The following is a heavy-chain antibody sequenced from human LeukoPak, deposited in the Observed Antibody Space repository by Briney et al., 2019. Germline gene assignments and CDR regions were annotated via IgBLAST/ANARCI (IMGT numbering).Heavy chain of an antibody. CDR1: GGSISSYY. CDR2: IYYSGST. J-gene: IGHJ4*02. V-gene: IGHV4-59*06. D-gene: IGHD3-3*01. CDR3: ARYYYDFWSGYPLYYFDY. Sequence: ASETLSLTCTVSGGSISSYYWSWIRQHPGKGLEWIGYIYYSGSTYYNPSLKSRVTISVDTSKNQFSLKLSSVTAADTAVYYCARYYYDFWSGYPLYYFDYWGQGTLVTVSS.